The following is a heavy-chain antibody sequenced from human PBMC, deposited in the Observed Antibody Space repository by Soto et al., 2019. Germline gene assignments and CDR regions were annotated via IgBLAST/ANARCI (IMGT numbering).Heavy chain of an antibody. J-gene: IGHJ4*02. CDR1: GYTFTDYY. CDR3: ARDYNILTGSLWA. D-gene: IGHD3-9*01. V-gene: IGHV1-2*02. Sequence: GASVKVSCKASGYTFTDYYMHWVRQAPGQGLEWVGWINPKSGGTSYARKFQGRVTMTRDTSISTANMELTRLTSDDTAVYYCARDYNILTGSLWAWGQGPLVTVSS. CDR2: INPKSGGT.